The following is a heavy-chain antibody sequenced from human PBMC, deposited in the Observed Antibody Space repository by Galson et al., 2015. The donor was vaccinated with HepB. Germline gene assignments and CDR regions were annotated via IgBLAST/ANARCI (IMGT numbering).Heavy chain of an antibody. CDR3: ARDAYCSSTSCIDYYYYYGMDV. J-gene: IGHJ6*02. V-gene: IGHV1-18*04. CDR1: GYTFTSYG. CDR2: ISAYNGNT. Sequence: SVKVSCKASGYTFTSYGISWVRQAPGQGLEWMGWISAYNGNTNYAQKLQGRVTMTTDTSTSTAYMELRSLRSDDTAVYYCARDAYCSSTSCIDYYYYYGMDVWGQGTTVTVSS. D-gene: IGHD2-2*01.